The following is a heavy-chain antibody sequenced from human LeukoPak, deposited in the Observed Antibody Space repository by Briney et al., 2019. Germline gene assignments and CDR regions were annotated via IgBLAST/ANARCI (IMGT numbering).Heavy chain of an antibody. V-gene: IGHV3-9*01. CDR3: AKARYSSSGDFDY. Sequence: PGGSLRLSCAASGFTFDDYAMHWVRQAPGKGLEWVSGISWNSGSIGYADSVKGRFTISRDNAKNSLYLQMNSLRAEDTALYYCAKARYSSSGDFDYWGQGTLVTVSS. J-gene: IGHJ4*02. CDR1: GFTFDDYA. D-gene: IGHD6-6*01. CDR2: ISWNSGSI.